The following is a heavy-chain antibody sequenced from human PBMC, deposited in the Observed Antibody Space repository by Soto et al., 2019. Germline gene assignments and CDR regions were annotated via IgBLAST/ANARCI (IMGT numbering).Heavy chain of an antibody. CDR2: INPSSGGT. D-gene: IGHD2-8*01. CDR1: GYTFTSDY. CDR3: AKNGQPPYYYYGLDV. V-gene: IGHV1-46*01. Sequence: ASVKVSCKASGYTFTSDYLHWVRQAPGQGLEWMGIINPSSGGTTYAQKFQGRVSMTLDTSTGTAYMELRSLTSDDTAIYYCAKNGQPPYYYYGLDVWGQGTKVTVSS. J-gene: IGHJ6*02.